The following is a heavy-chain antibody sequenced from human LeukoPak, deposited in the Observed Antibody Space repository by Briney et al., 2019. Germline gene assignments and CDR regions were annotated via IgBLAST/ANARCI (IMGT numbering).Heavy chain of an antibody. Sequence: PETPSLTCTVSGGSISSSSYYWGWIRQPPGKGLEWIGSIYYSRSTYYNPSLKSRVTISVDTSKNQFSLKLSSVTAADTAVYYCAGGYCSSTSCYKYYYYYYGMDVWGQGTTVTVSS. V-gene: IGHV4-39*05. CDR1: GGSISSSSYY. CDR3: AGGYCSSTSCYKYYYYYYGMDV. CDR2: IYYSRST. D-gene: IGHD2-2*02. J-gene: IGHJ6*02.